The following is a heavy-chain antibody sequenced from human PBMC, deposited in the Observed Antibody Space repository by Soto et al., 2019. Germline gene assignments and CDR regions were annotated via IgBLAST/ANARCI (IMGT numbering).Heavy chain of an antibody. J-gene: IGHJ4*02. CDR1: GLNVSGSA. V-gene: IGHV3-73*01. Sequence: PGGSLSLSCAPSGLNVSGSAIHWVRQASGKGLEWVGRIRSKANSYATAYAASVKGRFTFSRDDSKNTAYLQMNSLKTEDTALYYCTRPTILSGRYYGFDNWGQGTLVTVSS. D-gene: IGHD1-26*01. CDR2: IRSKANSYAT. CDR3: TRPTILSGRYYGFDN.